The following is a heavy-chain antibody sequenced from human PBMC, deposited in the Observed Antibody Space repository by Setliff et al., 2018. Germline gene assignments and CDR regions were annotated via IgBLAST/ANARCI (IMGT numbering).Heavy chain of an antibody. D-gene: IGHD6-13*01. V-gene: IGHV4-61*02. CDR2: IYTSGST. CDR3: AREGYSSLIGWFDP. Sequence: SETLSLTCTVSGGSISSGSYYWSWIRQPAGKGLEWIGRIYTSGSTNYKPSLNRRVTISVDTSKNQFSLKLSSVTAADTAVYYCAREGYSSLIGWFDPWGQGTLVTV. J-gene: IGHJ5*02. CDR1: GGSISSGSYY.